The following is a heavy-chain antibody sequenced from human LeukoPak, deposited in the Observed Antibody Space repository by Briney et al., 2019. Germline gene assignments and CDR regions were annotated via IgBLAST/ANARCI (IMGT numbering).Heavy chain of an antibody. J-gene: IGHJ4*02. CDR2: ISGSGSAI. CDR1: GFTFSSYE. Sequence: GGSLRLSCAASGFTFSSYEMNWVRQAPGKGLEWVSYISGSGSAIYYADSVKGRFTISRDNAKNSLYLQMNSLRAEDTAVYYCARAPFYYYDSGSGTRVTGNPDYWGQGTLVTVSS. CDR3: ARAPFYYYDSGSGTRVTGNPDY. V-gene: IGHV3-48*03. D-gene: IGHD3-10*01.